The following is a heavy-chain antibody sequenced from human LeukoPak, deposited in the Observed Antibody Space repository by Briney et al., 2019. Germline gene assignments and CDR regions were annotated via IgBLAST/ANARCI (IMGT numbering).Heavy chain of an antibody. V-gene: IGHV4-59*08. CDR2: IYYSGST. CDR1: GGSISSYY. D-gene: IGHD3-22*01. J-gene: IGHJ1*01. CDR3: ARGVSYYDSSGYYNEYFQH. Sequence: SETLSLTCTVSGGSISSYYWSWIRQPPGRGLEWIGYIYYSGSTNYNPSLKSRVTISVDTSKNQFSLKLSSVAAADTAVYYCARGVSYYDSSGYYNEYFQHWGQGTLVTVSS.